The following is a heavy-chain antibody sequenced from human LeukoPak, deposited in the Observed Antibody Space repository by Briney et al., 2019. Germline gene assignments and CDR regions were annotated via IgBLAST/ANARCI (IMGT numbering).Heavy chain of an antibody. J-gene: IGHJ6*02. Sequence: GGSLRLSCAASGFTFSSYAMSWVRQAPGKGLEWVSAISGSGGSTYYADSVKGRFTISRDNSKNTLYLQMNSLRAEDTAVYYCAKNNSGQWQWLVPYYYYGMDVWGQGTTVTVSS. D-gene: IGHD6-19*01. CDR3: AKNNSGQWQWLVPYYYYGMDV. V-gene: IGHV3-23*01. CDR2: ISGSGGST. CDR1: GFTFSSYA.